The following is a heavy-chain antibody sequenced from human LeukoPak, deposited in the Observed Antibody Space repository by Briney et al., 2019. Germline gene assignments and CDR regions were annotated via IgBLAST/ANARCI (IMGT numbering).Heavy chain of an antibody. D-gene: IGHD3-22*01. CDR1: GYSFISYW. V-gene: IGHV5-51*01. Sequence: GESLKISCETSGYSFISYWIGWVRQMPGKGLEWMGIIYPGDSDTRYSPSFQGQVTISADRSISTAYLQWNSLKASGTAMYYCARLKGYYDSSGSLFDYWGQGTLVTVSS. J-gene: IGHJ4*02. CDR3: ARLKGYYDSSGSLFDY. CDR2: IYPGDSDT.